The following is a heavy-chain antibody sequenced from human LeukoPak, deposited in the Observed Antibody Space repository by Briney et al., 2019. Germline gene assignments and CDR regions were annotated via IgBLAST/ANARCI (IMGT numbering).Heavy chain of an antibody. V-gene: IGHV3-30*02. CDR3: AKVEYTSSWYGVGSLDY. CDR1: GFTFSSYG. Sequence: GGSLRLSCAASGFTFSSYGMHWVRQAPGKGLEGVAFIRYDGSNKYYADSVKGRFTISRDNSKNTLYLQMNSLRAEDTAVYYCAKVEYTSSWYGVGSLDYWGQGTLVTVSS. CDR2: IRYDGSNK. J-gene: IGHJ4*02. D-gene: IGHD6-13*01.